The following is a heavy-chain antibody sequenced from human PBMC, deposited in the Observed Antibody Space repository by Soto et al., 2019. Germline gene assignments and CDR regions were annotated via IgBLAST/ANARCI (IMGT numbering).Heavy chain of an antibody. D-gene: IGHD4-17*01. J-gene: IGHJ6*02. V-gene: IGHV4-30-4*01. CDR2: IYYSGST. CDR1: GGSISSGDYY. Sequence: SETLSLTCTVSGGSISSGDYYWSWIRQPPGKGLEWIGYIYYSGSTYYNPSLKSRVTISVDTSRNQFSLKLSSVTAADTAVYYCARNYGDPFYYYGMDVWGQGTTVTVYS. CDR3: ARNYGDPFYYYGMDV.